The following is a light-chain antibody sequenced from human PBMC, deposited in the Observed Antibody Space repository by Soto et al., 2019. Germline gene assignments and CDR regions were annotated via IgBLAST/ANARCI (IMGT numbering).Light chain of an antibody. V-gene: IGLV6-57*03. CDR1: SGSIASNY. J-gene: IGLJ3*02. Sequence: NFMLTQPHSVSESPGKTVTISCTRSSGSIASNYVQWYQQRPGSAPIVIIYGDNQRPSGVPDRFSGSIDSSSNSASLTISGLRAEDEADYYCQSYEGGDPGVFGGGTKLTVL. CDR3: QSYEGGDPGV. CDR2: GDN.